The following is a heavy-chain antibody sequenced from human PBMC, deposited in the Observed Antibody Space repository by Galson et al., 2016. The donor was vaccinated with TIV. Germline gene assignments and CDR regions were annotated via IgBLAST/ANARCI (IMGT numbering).Heavy chain of an antibody. V-gene: IGHV3-7*03. J-gene: IGHJ4*02. Sequence: SLRLSCAASGFSFSNYWMHWLRQAPGKGLEWVANINQDGSVKYYVDSAKGRFTISRDNAEKSLSLQMNSLRGEDTAVHYCARAVAAEGGHWGQGVLVTVSS. CDR1: GFSFSNYW. CDR3: ARAVAAEGGH. D-gene: IGHD6-13*01. CDR2: INQDGSVK.